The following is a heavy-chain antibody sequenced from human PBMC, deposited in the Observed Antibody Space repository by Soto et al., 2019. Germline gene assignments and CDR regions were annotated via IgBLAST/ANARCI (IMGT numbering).Heavy chain of an antibody. CDR1: XFSLSTSGMC. D-gene: IGHD3-22*01. CDR2: IDWDDDK. V-gene: IGHV2-70*01. Sequence: SGPTLVNPTQTLALTCTFSXFSLSTSGMCVSWIRQPPGKALEWLALIDWDDDKYYSTSLKTRLTISKDTSKNQVVLTMTNMDPVDTATYYCARAPYYYDSSGYSSWFDPWGQGTLVTVSS. CDR3: ARAPYYYDSSGYSSWFDP. J-gene: IGHJ5*02.